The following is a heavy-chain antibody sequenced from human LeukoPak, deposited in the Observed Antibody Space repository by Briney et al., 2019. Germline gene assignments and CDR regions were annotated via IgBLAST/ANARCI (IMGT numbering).Heavy chain of an antibody. CDR1: GFTFSSYA. D-gene: IGHD5-24*01. J-gene: IGHJ4*02. Sequence: PGGSLRLSCAASGFTFSSYAMSWVRQAPGKGLEWVSAFSGSGGDTYYADSVKGRFTISRDNSKNTLYLQMNSLRAEDTAVYCCAKSGYNRFDYWGQGTLVTVSS. V-gene: IGHV3-23*01. CDR3: AKSGYNRFDY. CDR2: FSGSGGDT.